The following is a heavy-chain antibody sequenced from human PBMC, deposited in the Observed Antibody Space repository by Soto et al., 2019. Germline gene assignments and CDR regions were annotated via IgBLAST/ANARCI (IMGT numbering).Heavy chain of an antibody. CDR2: IYATGTT. Sequence: PSETLSLTCTVSGGSISGFYWSWIRKSAGKGLEWIGRIYATGTTDYNPSLKSRVMMSVDTSKKQFSLKVRSVTAADTAVYYCVRDGTKTLRDWFDPWGQGISVTVSS. CDR3: VRDGTKTLRDWFDP. V-gene: IGHV4-4*07. J-gene: IGHJ5*02. D-gene: IGHD1-1*01. CDR1: GGSISGFY.